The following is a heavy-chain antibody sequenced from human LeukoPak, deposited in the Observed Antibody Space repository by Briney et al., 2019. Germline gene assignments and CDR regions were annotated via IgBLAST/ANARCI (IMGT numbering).Heavy chain of an antibody. D-gene: IGHD1-7*01. CDR3: AKEGKTRNWNYYQAKPVY. Sequence: GGSLRLSCAASGFTFSSYWMSWVRQAPGKGLEWVANIKQGGSEKYYVDSVKGRFTISRDNSKYTLFLQMNSLRAEDTAVYYCAKEGKTRNWNYYQAKPVYWGQGTLVTVSS. CDR2: IKQGGSEK. CDR1: GFTFSSYW. V-gene: IGHV3-7*03. J-gene: IGHJ4*02.